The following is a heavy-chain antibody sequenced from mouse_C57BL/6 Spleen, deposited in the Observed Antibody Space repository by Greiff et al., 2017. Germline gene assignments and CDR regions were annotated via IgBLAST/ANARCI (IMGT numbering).Heavy chain of an antibody. V-gene: IGHV1-15*01. D-gene: IGHD1-1*01. CDR3: TRGGYYGSSSWYFDV. CDR2: IDPETGGT. J-gene: IGHJ1*03. Sequence: VQLQQSGAELVRPGASVTLSCKASGYTFTDYEMHWVKQTPVHGLKWIGAIDPETGGTAYNQKFKGKAILTADKSSSTAYMELRSLTSEDSAVXYCTRGGYYGSSSWYFDVWGTGTTVTVSS. CDR1: GYTFTDYE.